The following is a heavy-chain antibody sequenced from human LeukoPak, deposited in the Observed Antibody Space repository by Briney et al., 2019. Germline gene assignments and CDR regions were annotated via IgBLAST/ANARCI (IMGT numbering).Heavy chain of an antibody. CDR2: IYVDGRTT. CDR1: GFMLSSTW. CDR3: IRDFRSADL. V-gene: IGHV3-74*01. J-gene: IGHJ5*02. Sequence: GGSLRLSCAASGFMLSSTWMHWVRQPPGKGLVWVSRIYVDGRTTNYADSVKGRFTISRDNAKNTVYLEMNSLSVEDTATYYCIRDFRSADLWGQGTLVTVTS.